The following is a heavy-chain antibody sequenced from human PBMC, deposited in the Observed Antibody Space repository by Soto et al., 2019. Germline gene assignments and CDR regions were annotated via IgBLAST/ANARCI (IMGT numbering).Heavy chain of an antibody. J-gene: IGHJ5*02. V-gene: IGHV3-23*01. D-gene: IGHD6-13*01. Sequence: PGGSLRLSCAASGFTFSSYAMSWVRQAPGKGLEWVSAISGSGGSTYYADSVKGRFTISRDNSKNTLYLQMNSLRAEDTAVYYCAKDPSAAGMSSDWFDPWGQGTLVTVSS. CDR2: ISGSGGST. CDR1: GFTFSSYA. CDR3: AKDPSAAGMSSDWFDP.